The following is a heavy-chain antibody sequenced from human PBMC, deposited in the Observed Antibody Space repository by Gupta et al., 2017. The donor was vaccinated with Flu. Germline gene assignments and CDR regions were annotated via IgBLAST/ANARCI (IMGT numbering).Heavy chain of an antibody. Sequence: QVQLVQSGADVKKPGSSVKVSCKASGGTFSSYTISWVRQAPGQGLEWMGGSIPIFGTPNYAQKFQGRVTITADKSTSTAYMELSSLRSEDTAVYYCARAPTPPYYYYVDVWGEGTTVTVSS. V-gene: IGHV1-69*06. D-gene: IGHD2-15*01. J-gene: IGHJ6*03. CDR2: SIPIFGTP. CDR3: ARAPTPPYYYYVDV. CDR1: GGTFSSYT.